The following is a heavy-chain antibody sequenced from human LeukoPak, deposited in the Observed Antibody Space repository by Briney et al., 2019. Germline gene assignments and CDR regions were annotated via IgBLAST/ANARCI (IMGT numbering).Heavy chain of an antibody. CDR3: AREVSDSSGYTSGFDY. V-gene: IGHV4-61*09. CDR2: IYTSGST. Sequence: SETLSLTCTVSGSSISSGTYYWSWIRQPAGKGLEWIGHIYTSGSTNYNPSLKSRVTISVDTSKNQFSLKLNSVTAADTAVYYCAREVSDSSGYTSGFDYWGQGTLVTVSS. D-gene: IGHD3-22*01. J-gene: IGHJ4*02. CDR1: GSSISSGTYY.